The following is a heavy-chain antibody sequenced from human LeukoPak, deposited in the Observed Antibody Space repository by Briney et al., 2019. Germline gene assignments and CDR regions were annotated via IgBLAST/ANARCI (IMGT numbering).Heavy chain of an antibody. CDR3: ARTTEGYAGGPGYSYYYYMDV. J-gene: IGHJ6*03. CDR1: GGAITTYY. Sequence: SETLSLTCTVSGGAITTYYWGWIRQPPGKGLEWIGYIFYSGGTNYNPSLRGRVFISRDTSKNQFSLKLSSVTAADTAVYYCARTTEGYAGGPGYSYYYYMDVWGKGTTVTISS. CDR2: IFYSGGT. V-gene: IGHV4-59*01. D-gene: IGHD5-12*01.